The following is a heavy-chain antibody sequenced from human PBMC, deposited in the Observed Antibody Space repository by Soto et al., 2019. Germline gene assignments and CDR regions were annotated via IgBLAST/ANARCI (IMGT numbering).Heavy chain of an antibody. V-gene: IGHV1-24*01. CDR2: FDPEDGET. Sequence: SVKVSCKVSGYTLTELSMHWVRQAPGKGLEWMGGFDPEDGETIYAQKFQGRVTMTEDTSTDTAYMELSSLRSEDTAVYYCATEMGYGSGSYFPFDYWGQGTLVTVSS. CDR3: ATEMGYGSGSYFPFDY. D-gene: IGHD3-10*01. J-gene: IGHJ4*02. CDR1: GYTLTELS.